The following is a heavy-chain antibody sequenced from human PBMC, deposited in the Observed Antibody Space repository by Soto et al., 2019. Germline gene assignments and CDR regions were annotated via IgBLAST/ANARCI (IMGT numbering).Heavy chain of an antibody. CDR3: ASRLYCSSTSCYPPPDAFDI. V-gene: IGHV1-8*01. Sequence: ASVKVSCKASGYTFTSYDINWVRQATGQGLEWMGWMNPNSGNTGYAQKFQGRVTMTRNTSISTAYMELSSLRSEDTAVYYCASRLYCSSTSCYPPPDAFDIWGQGTMVTV. J-gene: IGHJ3*02. CDR2: MNPNSGNT. D-gene: IGHD2-2*01. CDR1: GYTFTSYD.